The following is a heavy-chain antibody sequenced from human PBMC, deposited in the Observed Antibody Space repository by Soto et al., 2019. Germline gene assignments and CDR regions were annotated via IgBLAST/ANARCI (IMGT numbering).Heavy chain of an antibody. CDR3: ARGFWSESGYDYPYFDY. D-gene: IGHD5-12*01. CDR1: GGSMSPYY. V-gene: IGHV4-59*08. J-gene: IGHJ4*02. Sequence: SETLSLTCSVFGGSMSPYYWSWIRQSPGKGLEWIANIYYRGNTNYNPSLESRVTISIDTSKNQFSLKLNSLTAADTAVYYCARGFWSESGYDYPYFDYWGQGTLVTVSS. CDR2: IYYRGNT.